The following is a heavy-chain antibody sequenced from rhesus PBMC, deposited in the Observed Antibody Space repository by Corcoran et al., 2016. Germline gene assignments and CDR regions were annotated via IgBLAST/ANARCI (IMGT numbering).Heavy chain of an antibody. CDR1: GGSISSSY. J-gene: IGHJ5-1*01. D-gene: IGHD5-24*01. V-gene: IGHV4-169*02. Sequence: QLQLQESGPGLVKPSETLSVTCAVSGGSISSSYWSWIRQAPGKGLEWIGYIYGSGSSTTYNPSLKSRVSLSLDTSKNRFSLRLSSVTAADTAVYYCVRDLLLYRGYSYGVVWGPGVLVTVSS. CDR3: VRDLLLYRGYSYGVV. CDR2: IYGSGSST.